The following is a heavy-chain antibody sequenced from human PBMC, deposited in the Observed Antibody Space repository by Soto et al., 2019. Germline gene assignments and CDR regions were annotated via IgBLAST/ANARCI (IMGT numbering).Heavy chain of an antibody. Sequence: PGGSLRLSCAASGFTFSTSGMHWVRQAPGKGLEWVAVISHDESNKYYVDSVKGRFTISRDNSKNTLYLQMNSLRAEDTSVYYCAKEGGLSGSYYISSSYYFDYWGQGTLVTVSS. CDR2: ISHDESNK. CDR3: AKEGGLSGSYYISSSYYFDY. CDR1: GFTFSTSG. V-gene: IGHV3-30*18. J-gene: IGHJ4*02. D-gene: IGHD1-26*01.